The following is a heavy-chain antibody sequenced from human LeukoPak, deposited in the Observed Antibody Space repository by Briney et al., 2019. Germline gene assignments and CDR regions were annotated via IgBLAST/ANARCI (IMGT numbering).Heavy chain of an antibody. CDR3: ARGPLWFGRFGAFDI. V-gene: IGHV3-21*04. Sequence: GGSLRLSCAASGFTFSSYSMNWVRQAPGKGLEWVSSISSSSSYIYYADSVKGRYTISRDNAKNSLYLQMNSLRAEDTAVYYCARGPLWFGRFGAFDIWGQGTMVTVSS. CDR1: GFTFSSYS. D-gene: IGHD3-10*01. CDR2: ISSSSSYI. J-gene: IGHJ3*02.